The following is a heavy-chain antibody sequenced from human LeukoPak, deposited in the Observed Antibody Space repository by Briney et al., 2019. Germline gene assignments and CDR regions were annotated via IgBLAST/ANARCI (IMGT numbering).Heavy chain of an antibody. CDR3: ARARLTDYVWGRRTFDI. V-gene: IGHV3-48*01. J-gene: IGHJ3*02. D-gene: IGHD3-16*01. CDR2: IRSTSSDI. Sequence: GGSLRLSCAASGFAFNYYDMNWVRQAPGKGLEWISYIRSTSSDIYYADSVKGRFTISRDNAKNSLYLQMNSLRPEDTAVYYCARARLTDYVWGRRTFDIWGQGTMVTISS. CDR1: GFAFNYYD.